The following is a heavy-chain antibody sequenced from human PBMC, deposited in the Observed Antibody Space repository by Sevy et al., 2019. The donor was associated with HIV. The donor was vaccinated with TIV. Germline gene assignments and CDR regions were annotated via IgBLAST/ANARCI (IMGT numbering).Heavy chain of an antibody. CDR3: ARHRRYYYDSSGYSYYGMDV. V-gene: IGHV5-51*01. J-gene: IGHJ6*02. Sequence: GESLKISCKGSGYSFTSYWIGWVRQMPGKGLEWMGIIYPGDSDTRYSPSFQGQVTISADKSISTAYLQWSSLKASDTAMYYCARHRRYYYDSSGYSYYGMDVWGQWTTVTVSS. CDR2: IYPGDSDT. CDR1: GYSFTSYW. D-gene: IGHD3-22*01.